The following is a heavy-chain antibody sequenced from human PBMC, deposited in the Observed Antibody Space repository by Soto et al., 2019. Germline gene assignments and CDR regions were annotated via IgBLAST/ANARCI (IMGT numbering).Heavy chain of an antibody. D-gene: IGHD6-19*01. CDR1: GFTFSSYG. Sequence: QVQLVEAGGGVVQPGRSLRLSCAASGFTFSSYGMHWVRQAPGKGLEWVAVISYDGSNKYYADSLKGRFTDSRDNSKNTLYLQMSSLRAEDTAVYYCVKDGSSGWPYYYGMDVWGQGTTVTVSS. J-gene: IGHJ6*02. CDR2: ISYDGSNK. CDR3: VKDGSSGWPYYYGMDV. V-gene: IGHV3-30*18.